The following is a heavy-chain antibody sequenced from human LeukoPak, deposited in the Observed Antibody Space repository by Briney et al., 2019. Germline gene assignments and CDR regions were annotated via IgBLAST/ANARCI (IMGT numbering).Heavy chain of an antibody. V-gene: IGHV3-30*18. CDR2: ISYDGSNK. D-gene: IGHD3-22*01. CDR3: AKDHYYDSSGYSEYFQH. Sequence: GGSLRLSGAASGFTFSSYGMHWVRQAPGKGLEWVAVISYDGSNKYYADSVKGRFTISRDNSKNTLYLQMNSLRAEDTAVYYCAKDHYYDSSGYSEYFQHWGQGTLVTVSS. J-gene: IGHJ1*01. CDR1: GFTFSSYG.